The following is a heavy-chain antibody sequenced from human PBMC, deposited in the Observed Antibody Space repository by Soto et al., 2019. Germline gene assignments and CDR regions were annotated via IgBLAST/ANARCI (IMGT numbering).Heavy chain of an antibody. CDR1: GFTFTNYA. J-gene: IGHJ4*02. Sequence: EVQLLESGGGFVQPGGSLSLSCAASGFTFTNYALSWVRQAPGKGLEWVSTIGGGSGSTSYADSVKGRFSISRENSKNTLYLQMSSLRAEDTALYYCATRMYSTSWYYFVSWGQGTRVTVSS. CDR3: ATRMYSTSWYYFVS. V-gene: IGHV3-23*01. CDR2: IGGGSGST. D-gene: IGHD6-13*01.